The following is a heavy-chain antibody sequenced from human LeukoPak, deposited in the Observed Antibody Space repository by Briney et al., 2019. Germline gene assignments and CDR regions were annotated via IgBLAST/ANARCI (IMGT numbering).Heavy chain of an antibody. CDR1: GYNFTSYW. CDR2: IYPGDSDT. V-gene: IGHV5-51*01. D-gene: IGHD6-13*01. J-gene: IGHJ4*02. CDR3: ARFAPGYSSDY. Sequence: GESLKISCKGSGYNFTSYWIGWGRPLPGKGLEWMGIIYPGDSDTRYSPSFQGQVTISADKSISTAYLQWSSLKASDTAMYYCARFAPGYSSDYWGQGTLVTVSS.